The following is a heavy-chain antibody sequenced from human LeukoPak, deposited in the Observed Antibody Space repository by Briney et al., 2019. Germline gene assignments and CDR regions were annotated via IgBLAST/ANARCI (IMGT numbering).Heavy chain of an antibody. CDR2: IKTKADNYAT. J-gene: IGHJ6*04. D-gene: IGHD6-25*01. CDR1: GLTFSVSA. Sequence: GRSLKLSCSASGLTFSVSAIHWVRQASGKGLEWVGRIKTKADNYATAYAASVKGRFTISRDDSTNTAYLRMNSLKTEDTAVYYCTHPAYYYNVDVWGKGTTVTVSS. V-gene: IGHV3-73*01. CDR3: THPAYYYNVDV.